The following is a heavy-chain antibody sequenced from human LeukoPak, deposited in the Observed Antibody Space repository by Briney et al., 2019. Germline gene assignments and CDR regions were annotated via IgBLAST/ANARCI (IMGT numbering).Heavy chain of an antibody. J-gene: IGHJ4*02. D-gene: IGHD1-26*01. CDR1: GFTVSSNY. CDR2: IYSGGST. CDR3: ARSLHYYFDY. Sequence: GGSLRLSCAASGFTVSSNYMSWVRQAPGKGLEWVSVIYSGGSTYYADSVKGRSTISRDNSKNTLYLQMNSLRAEDTAVYYCARSLHYYFDYWGQGTLVTVSS. V-gene: IGHV3-53*01.